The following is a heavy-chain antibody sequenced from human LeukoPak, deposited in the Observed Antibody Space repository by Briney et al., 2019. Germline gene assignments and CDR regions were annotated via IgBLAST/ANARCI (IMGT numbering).Heavy chain of an antibody. Sequence: GGSLRLSCAASGFTVSSNYMSWVRQAPGKGLEWVPVIYSGGSTYYADSVKGRFTISRDNSKNTLYLQMNSLRAEDTAVYYCASGDYYDSSGYWADYWGQGTLVTVSS. J-gene: IGHJ4*02. CDR2: IYSGGST. CDR1: GFTVSSNY. D-gene: IGHD3-22*01. CDR3: ASGDYYDSSGYWADY. V-gene: IGHV3-66*01.